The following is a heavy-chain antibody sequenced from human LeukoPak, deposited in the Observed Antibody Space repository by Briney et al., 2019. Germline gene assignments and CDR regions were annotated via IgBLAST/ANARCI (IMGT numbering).Heavy chain of an antibody. CDR2: TSFDGSDK. CDR1: GFIISNYG. V-gene: IGHV3-30*18. D-gene: IGHD2-15*01. CDR3: AKEFCSGGNCYWAYFDY. J-gene: IGHJ4*02. Sequence: GGSLRLSCAASGFIISNYGMHWVRQAPGKGLEWVAFTSFDGSDKKYADSVKGRFTISRDNSKNTLYLQMNSLRAEDTAVYYCAKEFCSGGNCYWAYFDYWGQGTLVTVSS.